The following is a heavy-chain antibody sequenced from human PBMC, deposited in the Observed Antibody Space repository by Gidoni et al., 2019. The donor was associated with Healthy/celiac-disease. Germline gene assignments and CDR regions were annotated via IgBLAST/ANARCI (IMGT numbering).Heavy chain of an antibody. CDR2: INAGNGNT. Sequence: QVQLVQSGAEVKKPGASVKVSCKASGYTFTSYAMHWVRQAPGQRLEWMGWINAGNGNTKYSQKFQGRVTITRDTSASTAYMELSSLRSEDTAVYYCARGGRYYYGSGSYYIPHFDYWGQGTLVTVSS. D-gene: IGHD3-10*01. CDR3: ARGGRYYYGSGSYYIPHFDY. V-gene: IGHV1-3*01. CDR1: GYTFTSYA. J-gene: IGHJ4*02.